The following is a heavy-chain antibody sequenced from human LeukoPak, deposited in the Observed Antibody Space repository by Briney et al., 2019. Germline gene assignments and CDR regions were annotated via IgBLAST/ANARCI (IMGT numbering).Heavy chain of an antibody. D-gene: IGHD6-19*01. J-gene: IGHJ4*02. V-gene: IGHV3-66*01. CDR3: ARERNLEIAVAGTIFNN. CDR2: ICSGGST. CDR1: GFTVSSNY. Sequence: GGSLRLSCAASGFTVSSNYMSWVRQAPGKGLEWVSVICSGGSTYYADSVKGRFTISRDNSKNTLYLQMKSLRAEDTAVYYCARERNLEIAVAGTIFNNWGQGTLVTVSS.